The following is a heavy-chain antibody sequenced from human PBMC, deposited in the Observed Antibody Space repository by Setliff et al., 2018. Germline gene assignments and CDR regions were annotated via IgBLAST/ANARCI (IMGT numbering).Heavy chain of an antibody. V-gene: IGHV1-18*01. CDR2: ISAYNGRT. CDR1: GYTLSNSI. J-gene: IGHJ5*02. Sequence: ASVKVSCKASGYTLSNSILSWVRQAPGQGLEWMGWISAYNGRTYFAQKFQDRVSLTTDESTNTAYLELRGLRSDDTAVYYCMRLVRFCSRTVCQRTSGDEAWGQGTLVTVSS. CDR3: MRLVRFCSRTVCQRTSGDEA. D-gene: IGHD3-3*01.